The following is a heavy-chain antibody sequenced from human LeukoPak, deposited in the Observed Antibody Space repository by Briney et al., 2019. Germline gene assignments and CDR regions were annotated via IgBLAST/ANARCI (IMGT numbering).Heavy chain of an antibody. CDR2: INPSGGST. D-gene: IGHD1-26*01. Sequence: ASVKVSCKASGYTFTSYYMHWVRQAPGQGLKWMGIINPSGGSTSYAQKFQGRVTITRDTSASTAYMELSSLRSEDTAVYYCARSEKVGATLYFDYWGQGTLVTVSS. V-gene: IGHV1-46*01. CDR3: ARSEKVGATLYFDY. CDR1: GYTFTSYY. J-gene: IGHJ4*02.